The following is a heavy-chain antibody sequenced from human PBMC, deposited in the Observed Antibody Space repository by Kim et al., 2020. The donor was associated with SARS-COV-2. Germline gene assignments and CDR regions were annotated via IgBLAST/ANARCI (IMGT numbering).Heavy chain of an antibody. J-gene: IGHJ4*02. CDR1: GFTFTGYA. Sequence: GGSLRLSCTTSGFTFTGYAMSWVRQAPGKGLEWVSSIDGSDGTTYYVDSVKGRFTISRDNSKSTLYLQMSTLRADDTAVYYCMKGGWGWIWDHWGQGTLVTVPS. CDR2: IDGSDGTT. D-gene: IGHD2-2*03. CDR3: MKGGWGWIWDH. V-gene: IGHV3-23*01.